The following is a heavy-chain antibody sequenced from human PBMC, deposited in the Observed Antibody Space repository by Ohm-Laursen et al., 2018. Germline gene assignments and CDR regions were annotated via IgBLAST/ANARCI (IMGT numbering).Heavy chain of an antibody. V-gene: IGHV4-59*08. CDR1: SGSINSHY. CDR2: IYYIGST. D-gene: IGHD1-14*01. J-gene: IGHJ5*02. Sequence: GTLSLTCTVSSGSINSHYWSWIRQPPGKGLEWIGYIYYIGSTNYNPSLKSRATISVDTSKNHFPLKLSSVTATDTAVYYCARLETGNWFDPWGQGTLVTVSS. CDR3: ARLETGNWFDP.